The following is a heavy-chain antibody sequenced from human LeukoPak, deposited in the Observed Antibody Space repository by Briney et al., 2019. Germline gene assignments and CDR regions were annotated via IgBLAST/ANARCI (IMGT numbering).Heavy chain of an antibody. J-gene: IGHJ4*02. CDR3: AKDPKPYDFWSGYPRPFDY. CDR1: GFTFSSHA. Sequence: PGGSLRLSCAASGFTFSSHAMSWVRQAPGKGLEWVSAISGSGGSTYYADSVKGRFTISRDNSKNTLYLQMNSLRAEDTAVYYCAKDPKPYDFWSGYPRPFDYWGQGTLVTVSS. CDR2: ISGSGGST. D-gene: IGHD3-3*01. V-gene: IGHV3-23*01.